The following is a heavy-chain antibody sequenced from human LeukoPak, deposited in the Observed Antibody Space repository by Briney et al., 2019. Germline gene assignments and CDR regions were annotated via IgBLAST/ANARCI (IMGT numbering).Heavy chain of an antibody. CDR3: ARGPGAAADNP. CDR1: GGTFSSYA. D-gene: IGHD6-13*01. V-gene: IGHV1-69*04. CDR2: IIPIFGIA. Sequence: SVEVSCKASGGTFSSYAISWVRQAPGQGLEWMGRIIPIFGIANYAQKFQGRVTITADKSTSTAYMELSSLRSEDTAVYYCARGPGAAADNPWGQGTLVTVSS. J-gene: IGHJ5*02.